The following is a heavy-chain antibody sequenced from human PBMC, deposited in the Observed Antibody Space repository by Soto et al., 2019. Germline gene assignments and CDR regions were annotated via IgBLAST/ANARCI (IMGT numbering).Heavy chain of an antibody. CDR3: ARQGFGPLHGLVDV. J-gene: IGHJ6*02. Sequence: QVQLQESGPGLVKPSETMSLSCTVSGGSISSYYWSWFRQSPGKRMEWIGYVHHSWGSSYNPSLQSLVPISLDTSKSQFSPKVTAVTATDTAVYYGARQGFGPLHGLVDVWGQGTTVTVSS. CDR2: VHHSWGS. CDR1: GGSISSYY. V-gene: IGHV4-59*08. D-gene: IGHD3-10*01.